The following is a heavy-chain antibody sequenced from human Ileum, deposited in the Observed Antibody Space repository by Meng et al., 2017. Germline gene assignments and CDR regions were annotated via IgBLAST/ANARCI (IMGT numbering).Heavy chain of an antibody. J-gene: IGHJ4*02. CDR3: ARRDIARGLFVSASAWDDY. V-gene: IGHV3-23*01. D-gene: IGHD5-12*01. CDR1: GFSFSSYA. CDR2: ISGRGDYS. Sequence: GESLKISCAASGFSFSSYAMTWVRQAPGKGLEWVSAISGRGDYSYYTDSVRGRFTTSRDNSRNTLYLQMNSLRAADTAVYYCARRDIARGLFVSASAWDDYWGQGTLVTVSS.